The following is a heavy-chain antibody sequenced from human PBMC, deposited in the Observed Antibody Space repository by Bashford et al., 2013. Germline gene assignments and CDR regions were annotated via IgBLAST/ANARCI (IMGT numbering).Heavy chain of an antibody. CDR2: IWYDGSNK. D-gene: IGHD2-21*02. V-gene: IGHV3-33*01. Sequence: GGSLRLSCAASGFTFSSYGMHWVRQAPGKGLEWVAVIWYDGSNKYYADSVKGRFTISRDNSKNTLYLQMNSLRAEDTAVYYCARAYCGGDCYWQDWGQGTLVTVSS. CDR1: GFTFSSYG. CDR3: ARAYCGGDCYWQD. J-gene: IGHJ4*02.